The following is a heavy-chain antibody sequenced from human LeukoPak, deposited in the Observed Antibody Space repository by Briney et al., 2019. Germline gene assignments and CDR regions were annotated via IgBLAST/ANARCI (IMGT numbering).Heavy chain of an antibody. V-gene: IGHV1-46*01. CDR2: INPSGGGT. D-gene: IGHD3-16*02. CDR3: ARDAYDYVWGSYRYSLDY. CDR1: GYTFTSYY. Sequence: GASVKVSCKASGYTFTSYYMHWVRQAPGQGLEWMGIINPSGGGTSYVQKFQGRVTMTRDTSTSTVYTELSSLRSEDTAVYYCARDAYDYVWGSYRYSLDYWGQGTLVTVSS. J-gene: IGHJ4*02.